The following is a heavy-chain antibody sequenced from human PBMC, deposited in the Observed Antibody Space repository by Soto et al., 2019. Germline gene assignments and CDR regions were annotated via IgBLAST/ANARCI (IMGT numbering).Heavy chain of an antibody. V-gene: IGHV3-30*04. J-gene: IGHJ4*02. CDR3: VRSSGVTTPDFAY. D-gene: IGHD4-17*01. Sequence: GGSLRLSCEASGFAFNIYAMHWVRQAPGMGLEWLAVISHDGTNRYYADSVKGRVTISRDNSKSTVFVQMNSLGFEDTAVYYCVRSSGVTTPDFAYWGQGALVPVSS. CDR2: ISHDGTNR. CDR1: GFAFNIYA.